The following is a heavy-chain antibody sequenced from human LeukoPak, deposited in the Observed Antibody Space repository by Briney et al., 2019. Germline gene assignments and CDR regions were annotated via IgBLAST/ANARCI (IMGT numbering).Heavy chain of an antibody. J-gene: IGHJ4*02. CDR3: TRVRNDYDGSGYFDY. CDR2: MYSGGST. CDR1: GFTVSRNY. V-gene: IGHV3-53*01. D-gene: IGHD3-22*01. Sequence: GGSLRLSCAVSGFTVSRNYMTWVRQAPGKGLEWVSVMYSGGSTYYADSVKGRFTISRDNSKNTLYFQMNSLRVEDTVIYYCTRVRNDYDGSGYFDYWGQGTLVTVSS.